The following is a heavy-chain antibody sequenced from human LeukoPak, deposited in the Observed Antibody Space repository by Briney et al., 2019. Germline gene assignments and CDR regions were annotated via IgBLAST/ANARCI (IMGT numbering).Heavy chain of an antibody. D-gene: IGHD2-2*01. V-gene: IGHV3-23*01. Sequence: GGSLRLSCAASGFTFSSYAMSWVRQAPGKGLEWVSAISGSGGSTYYADSVKGRFTISRDNSKNTLHLQTNSLRAEDTAVYYCAKDLEVVPAGVDYWGQGTPVTVSS. CDR3: AKDLEVVPAGVDY. CDR2: ISGSGGST. J-gene: IGHJ4*02. CDR1: GFTFSSYA.